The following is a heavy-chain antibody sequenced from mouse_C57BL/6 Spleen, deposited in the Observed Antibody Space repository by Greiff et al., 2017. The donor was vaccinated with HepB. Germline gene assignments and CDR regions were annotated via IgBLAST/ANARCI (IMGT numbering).Heavy chain of an antibody. J-gene: IGHJ1*03. CDR3: TGGTVVATDWYFDV. V-gene: IGHV6-3*01. CDR1: GFTFSNYW. Sequence: EVQRVESGGGLVQPGGSMKLSCVASGFTFSNYWMNWVRQSPEKGLEWVAQIRLKSDNYATHYAESVKGRFTISRDDSKSSVYLQMNNLRAEDTGIYYCTGGTVVATDWYFDVWGTGTTVTVSS. CDR2: IRLKSDNYAT. D-gene: IGHD1-1*01.